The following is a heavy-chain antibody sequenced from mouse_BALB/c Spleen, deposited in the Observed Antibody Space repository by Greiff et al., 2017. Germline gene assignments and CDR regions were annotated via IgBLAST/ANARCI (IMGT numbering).Heavy chain of an antibody. D-gene: IGHD2-4*01. CDR3: ANMITIGFAY. CDR2: ISYSGST. Sequence: EVKLEESGPGLVKPSQSLSLTCTVTGYSITSDYAWNWIRQFPGNKLEWMGYISYSGSTSYNPSLKSRISITRDTSKNQFFLQLNSVTTEDTATYYCANMITIGFAYWGQGTLVTVSA. CDR1: GYSITSDYA. J-gene: IGHJ3*01. V-gene: IGHV3-2*02.